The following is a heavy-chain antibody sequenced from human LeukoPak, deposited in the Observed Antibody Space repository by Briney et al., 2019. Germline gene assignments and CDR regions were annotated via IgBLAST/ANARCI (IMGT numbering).Heavy chain of an antibody. D-gene: IGHD2-2*01. Sequence: SETLSLTCTVSGGSISSYYWSWIRQPPGKGLEWIGYIYYSGSTNYNPSLKSRVTISVDTSKNQFSLKLSSVTAADTAVYYCAREAMPYYFDYWGQGTLVTVTS. CDR1: GGSISSYY. J-gene: IGHJ4*02. CDR3: AREAMPYYFDY. V-gene: IGHV4-59*01. CDR2: IYYSGST.